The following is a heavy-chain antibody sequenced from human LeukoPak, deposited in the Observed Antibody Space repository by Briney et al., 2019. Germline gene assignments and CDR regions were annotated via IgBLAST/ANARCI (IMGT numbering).Heavy chain of an antibody. CDR2: INPNSGGT. Sequence: ASVKVSCKASGYTFTGYYMHWVRQAPGQGLEWMGRINPNSGGTNYAQKFQGRVTMTRDTSISTAYMELSRLRSDDTAVYYCARDGYSYGYVMNFDYWGQGTLVTVSS. CDR3: ARDGYSYGYVMNFDY. D-gene: IGHD5-18*01. CDR1: GYTFTGYY. V-gene: IGHV1-2*06. J-gene: IGHJ4*02.